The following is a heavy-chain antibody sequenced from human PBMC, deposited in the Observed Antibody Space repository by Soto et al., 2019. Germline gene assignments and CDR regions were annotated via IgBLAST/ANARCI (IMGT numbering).Heavy chain of an antibody. CDR2: ISYDGSNK. CDR3: ARDRSGGSCYDY. D-gene: IGHD2-15*01. Sequence: QVQLVESGGGVVQPGRSLRLSCAASGFTFSSYAMHWVRQAPGKGLEWVAVISYDGSNKYYADSVKGRFTISRDNSKNTLYLQMNSLRAEDTAVYYCARDRSGGSCYDYWGQGTLVTVSS. V-gene: IGHV3-30-3*01. CDR1: GFTFSSYA. J-gene: IGHJ4*02.